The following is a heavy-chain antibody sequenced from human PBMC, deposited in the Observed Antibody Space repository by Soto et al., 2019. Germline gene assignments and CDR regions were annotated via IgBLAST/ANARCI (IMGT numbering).Heavy chain of an antibody. D-gene: IGHD3-9*01. CDR3: AGEGRGYDILTGYSD. CDR1: VFTFTAYD. V-gene: IGHV3-23*01. J-gene: IGHJ4*02. Sequence: GGSLRLSCAASVFTFTAYDLTWVRQAPGKGLDWVSGISPSGDTTYYADSVKGRFTISRDNSKTVLYLQMNSLRAEDTAVYYCAGEGRGYDILTGYSDWGQGTMVTVSS. CDR2: ISPSGDTT.